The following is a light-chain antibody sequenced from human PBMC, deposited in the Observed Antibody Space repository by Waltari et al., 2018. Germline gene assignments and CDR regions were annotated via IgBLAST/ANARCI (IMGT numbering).Light chain of an antibody. J-gene: IGLJ2*01. CDR3: SSYTSSNTVV. CDR1: SSDVGGYNY. CDR2: DVM. V-gene: IGLV2-14*03. Sequence: HSALTQPASVSGSPGQSITIPCSGSSSDVGGYNYVSWYLQYPGQAPKLIIYDVMQRPSEFSDRFSGSTSGSTASLTISGLQAEDEADYYCSSYTSSNTVVVGGGTKVTVL.